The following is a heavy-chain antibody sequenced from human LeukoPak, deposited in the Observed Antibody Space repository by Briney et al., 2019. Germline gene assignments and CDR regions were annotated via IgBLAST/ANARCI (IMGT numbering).Heavy chain of an antibody. V-gene: IGHV5-51*01. CDR2: IYPGDSDT. Sequence: GESLKISCKGSGYSFTSYWIGWVRQMPGKGLEWMGIIYPGDSDTRYSPPFQGQVTISADKSISTAYLQWRSLKASDTAMYYCARHEYYDILTGYYVHYGMDVWGQGTTVTDSS. CDR3: ARHEYYDILTGYYVHYGMDV. J-gene: IGHJ6*02. D-gene: IGHD3-9*01. CDR1: GYSFTSYW.